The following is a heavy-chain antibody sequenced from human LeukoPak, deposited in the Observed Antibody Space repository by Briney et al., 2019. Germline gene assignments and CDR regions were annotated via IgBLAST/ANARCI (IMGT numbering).Heavy chain of an antibody. D-gene: IGHD4-17*01. CDR2: IYYSGST. V-gene: IGHV4-59*08. Sequence: SETLSLTCTVSGGSISSYYWTWIRQPPGKGLEWIGYIYYSGSTNYNPSLKSRVTISVDTSKNQFSLRLRSVTAADTAVYYCARRRYGDYAFDIWGQGTMVTVSS. J-gene: IGHJ3*02. CDR3: ARRRYGDYAFDI. CDR1: GGSISSYY.